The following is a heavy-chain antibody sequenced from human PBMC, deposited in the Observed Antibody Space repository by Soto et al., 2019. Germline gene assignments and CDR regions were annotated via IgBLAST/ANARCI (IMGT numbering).Heavy chain of an antibody. D-gene: IGHD1-1*01. CDR3: ARGRYGDY. V-gene: IGHV1-18*03. J-gene: IGHJ4*02. CDR2: ISAHNGNT. Sequence: QVHLVQSGAEVKKPGASVKVSCKGSGYAFTTYGITWVRQAPGQGLEWMGWISAHNGNTNYAQKLQGRVTVTRDTSTSTAYMELRSLRSDDMAVYYCARGRYGDYWGQGALVTGSS. CDR1: GYAFTTYG.